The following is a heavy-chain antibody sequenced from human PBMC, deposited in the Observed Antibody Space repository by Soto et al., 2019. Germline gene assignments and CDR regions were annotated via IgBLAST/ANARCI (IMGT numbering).Heavy chain of an antibody. V-gene: IGHV4-39*01. CDR2: IYYSGST. Sequence: SLTCTVSGGSISSSRYYWGWIRQPPGKGLEWIGNIYYSGSTYYNPSLKSRVTISVDTSKNQFSLKLSSVTAADTAVYYCARHHSTDYDFWSGPWWGQGPLVTVSS. CDR3: ARHHSTDYDFWSGPW. J-gene: IGHJ4*02. CDR1: GGSISSSRYY. D-gene: IGHD3-3*01.